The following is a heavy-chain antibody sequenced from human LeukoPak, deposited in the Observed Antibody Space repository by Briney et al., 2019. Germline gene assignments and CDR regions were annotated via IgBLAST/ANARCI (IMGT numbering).Heavy chain of an antibody. Sequence: SETLSLTCTVSGGSISSYHWSWIRQPPGKGLEWIGYISNSGGTNYNPSLESRVTISEDTSKNHFSLKLSSVTAAETAVYYCARSCTVGSCLDYWGQGTLVTVSS. J-gene: IGHJ4*02. V-gene: IGHV4-59*08. CDR3: ARSCTVGSCLDY. CDR1: GGSISSYH. CDR2: ISNSGGT. D-gene: IGHD2-15*01.